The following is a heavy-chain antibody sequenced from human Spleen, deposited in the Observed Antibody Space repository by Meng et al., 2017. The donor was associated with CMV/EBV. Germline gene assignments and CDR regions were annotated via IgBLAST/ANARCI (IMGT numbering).Heavy chain of an antibody. J-gene: IGHJ5*02. CDR1: GFTFTTYS. Sequence: SGFTFTTYSMNWVRQAPGKGLEWVSSISSRSSYIYYADSVKGRFTISRDNAKNSLYLQMNSLRAEDTAVYYCARDILTSYAPPNWFDPWGQGTLVTVSS. V-gene: IGHV3-21*01. D-gene: IGHD3-9*01. CDR2: ISSRSSYI. CDR3: ARDILTSYAPPNWFDP.